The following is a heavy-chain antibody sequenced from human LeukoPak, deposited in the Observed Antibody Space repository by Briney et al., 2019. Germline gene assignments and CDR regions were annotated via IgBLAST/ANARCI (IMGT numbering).Heavy chain of an antibody. Sequence: SETLSLTCAVYGGSFSGYYWSWIRQPPGKGLEWIGEINHSGSTNYNPSLKSRVTLSVDTSKNQFSLKLSSVTAADTAVYYCARGKSYCSGGSCYETMIDYWGQGTLVTVSS. V-gene: IGHV4-34*01. CDR2: INHSGST. CDR3: ARGKSYCSGGSCYETMIDY. J-gene: IGHJ4*02. D-gene: IGHD2-15*01. CDR1: GGSFSGYY.